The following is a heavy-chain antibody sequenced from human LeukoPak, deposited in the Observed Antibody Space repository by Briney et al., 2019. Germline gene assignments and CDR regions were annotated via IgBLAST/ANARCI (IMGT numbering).Heavy chain of an antibody. CDR1: GGSISSSSSY. CDR3: ARYCRSTSCPGGAFDI. J-gene: IGHJ3*02. CDR2: IYYSGST. D-gene: IGHD2-2*01. Sequence: SETLSLTCTVSGGSISSSSSYWGWIRQPPGKGLEWIGSIYYSGSTYYNPSLKSRVTISVDTSKNQFSLKLSSVTAADTAVYYCARYCRSTSCPGGAFDIWGQGTMVTVSS. V-gene: IGHV4-39*01.